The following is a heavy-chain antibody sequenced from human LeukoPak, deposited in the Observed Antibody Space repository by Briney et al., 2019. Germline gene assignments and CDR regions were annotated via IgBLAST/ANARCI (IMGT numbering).Heavy chain of an antibody. CDR2: ISYDGSNK. Sequence: PGGSLRLSCAASGFTFSSYGMHWVRQAPGKGLEWVAVISYDGSNKYYADSVKGRFTISRDNSKNTLYLQMNSLRAEDTAVYYCAKALARVVAYLHWGQGTLVTVSS. D-gene: IGHD3-22*01. V-gene: IGHV3-30*18. CDR1: GFTFSSYG. J-gene: IGHJ4*02. CDR3: AKALARVVAYLH.